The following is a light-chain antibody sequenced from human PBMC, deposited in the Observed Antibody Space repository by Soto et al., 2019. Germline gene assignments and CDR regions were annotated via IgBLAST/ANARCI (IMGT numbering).Light chain of an antibody. CDR1: QGIRND. CDR3: QQYENYWT. Sequence: IQMTQSPSSLSASVADIVTITCRASQGIRNDLGWYQQKPGKAPKLLIYAASSLQSGVPSRFSGSGSGTDFTLTISSLQPDDCATYYCQQYENYWTFGQGTKVDIK. J-gene: IGKJ1*01. V-gene: IGKV1-6*01. CDR2: AAS.